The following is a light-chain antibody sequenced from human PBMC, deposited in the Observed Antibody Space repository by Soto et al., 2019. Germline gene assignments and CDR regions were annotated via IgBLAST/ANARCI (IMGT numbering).Light chain of an antibody. CDR2: KAS. J-gene: IGKJ1*01. Sequence: DIQMTQSPSTLSASVGDRVTITCRASQSISSWLAWYQQKPGKAPKLVIYKASSLESGVPSRFSGSGSGTEFTLTISSLQPDDFATYYCQQYNSYRRTFGQGTKVEIK. CDR1: QSISSW. V-gene: IGKV1-5*03. CDR3: QQYNSYRRT.